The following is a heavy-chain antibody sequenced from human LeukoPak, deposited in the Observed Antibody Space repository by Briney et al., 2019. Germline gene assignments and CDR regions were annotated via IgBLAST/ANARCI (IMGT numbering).Heavy chain of an antibody. CDR1: GGSFSGYY. V-gene: IGHV4-34*01. Sequence: PSETLSLTCAVYGGSFSGYYWSWIRQPPGKGLEWIGEINHSGSTNYNPSLKSRVTISVDTSKNQFSLKLSSVTAADTAVYYCARTERDDYYAYFDYWGQGTLVTVSS. J-gene: IGHJ4*02. D-gene: IGHD3-10*01. CDR2: INHSGST. CDR3: ARTERDDYYAYFDY.